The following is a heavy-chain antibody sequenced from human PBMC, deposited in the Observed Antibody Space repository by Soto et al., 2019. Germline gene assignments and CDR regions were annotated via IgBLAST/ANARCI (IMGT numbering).Heavy chain of an antibody. Sequence: QVQLVESGGGVVQPGRSLRLSCAASGFTFSSYGIHWVRQAPGKGLEWVAGIGYDGSNKYYADSVKGRFTISRDNSKNTLYLQMNSLRAEDTAVYYGARTDYGGTYFDYWGQGTLVTVSS. CDR1: GFTFSSYG. V-gene: IGHV3-33*01. D-gene: IGHD4-17*01. J-gene: IGHJ4*02. CDR3: ARTDYGGTYFDY. CDR2: IGYDGSNK.